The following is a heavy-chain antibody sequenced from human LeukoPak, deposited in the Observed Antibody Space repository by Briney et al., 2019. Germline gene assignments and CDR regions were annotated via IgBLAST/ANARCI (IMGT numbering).Heavy chain of an antibody. CDR2: ISAYNGNT. CDR1: GGTFSSYA. Sequence: ASVKVSCKPSGGTFSSYAISWVRQAPGQGLEWMGWISAYNGNTNYAQKLQGRVTMTTDTSTSTAYMELGSLRSDDTAVYYCARDYQSVVGATTAGYWGQGTLVTVSS. V-gene: IGHV1-18*01. J-gene: IGHJ4*02. D-gene: IGHD1-26*01. CDR3: ARDYQSVVGATTAGY.